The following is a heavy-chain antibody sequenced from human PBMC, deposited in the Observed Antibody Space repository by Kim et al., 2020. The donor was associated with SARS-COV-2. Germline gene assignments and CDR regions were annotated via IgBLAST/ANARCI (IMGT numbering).Heavy chain of an antibody. CDR1: RYPFTAYA. V-gene: IGHV1-3*04. D-gene: IGHD3-10*01. J-gene: IGHJ4*02. CDR2: INTGNANT. CDR3: AVLIWFGDLT. Sequence: ASVKVSCKASRYPFTAYAMHWVRQAPGQRLEWMGWINTGNANTEYSQKFQGRITFSRDTSASTAYMELSSLRSEDTAVYYCAVLIWFGDLTWGQGTLVTV.